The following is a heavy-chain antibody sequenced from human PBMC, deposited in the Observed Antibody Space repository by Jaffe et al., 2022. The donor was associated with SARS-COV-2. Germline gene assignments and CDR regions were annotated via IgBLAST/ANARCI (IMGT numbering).Heavy chain of an antibody. Sequence: EVQLVESGGGLVQPGGSLRLSCAASGFTFSSYSMNWVRQAPGKGLEWVSYISSSSSTIYYADSVKGRFTISRDNAKNSLYLQMNSLRAEDTAVYYCARDALRGAVAGTSGWFDPWGQGTLVTVSS. J-gene: IGHJ5*02. V-gene: IGHV3-48*01. CDR3: ARDALRGAVAGTSGWFDP. CDR2: ISSSSSTI. D-gene: IGHD6-19*01. CDR1: GFTFSSYS.